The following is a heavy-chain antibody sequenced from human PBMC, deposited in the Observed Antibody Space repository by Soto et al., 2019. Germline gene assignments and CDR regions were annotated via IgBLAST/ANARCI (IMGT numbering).Heavy chain of an antibody. CDR3: ARDGTYYDSSAYSDY. D-gene: IGHD3-22*01. Sequence: NPGGSLRLSCSASGFTFSSYGMNWVRQAPGKGLEWVSFISSSSSYRYYADSVKGRFTISRDNAKNLVHLQMNSLRAEDSAVYYCARDGTYYDSSAYSDYWGPGTLVTVSS. CDR2: ISSSSSYR. J-gene: IGHJ4*02. V-gene: IGHV3-21*01. CDR1: GFTFSSYG.